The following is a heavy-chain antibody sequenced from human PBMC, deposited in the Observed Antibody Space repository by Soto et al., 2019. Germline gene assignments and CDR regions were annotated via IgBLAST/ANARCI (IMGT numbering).Heavy chain of an antibody. Sequence: VQLVQSGAEVKKPGSSVKVSCKASGGTFSSYAISWVRQAPGQGLEWMGGIIPIFGTANYAQKFQGRVTITADESTSTAYMELSSLRSEDTAVYYCARGDPQITIFGVVTARGGMDVWGQGTTVTVSS. CDR2: IIPIFGTA. CDR3: ARGDPQITIFGVVTARGGMDV. V-gene: IGHV1-69*01. CDR1: GGTFSSYA. D-gene: IGHD3-3*01. J-gene: IGHJ6*02.